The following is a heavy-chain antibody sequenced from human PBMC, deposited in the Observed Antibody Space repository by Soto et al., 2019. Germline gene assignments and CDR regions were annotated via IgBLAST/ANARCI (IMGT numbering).Heavy chain of an antibody. CDR1: GFSSSTYA. CDR2: ISYDGSNA. D-gene: IGHD3-10*01. CDR3: ARDGGGFGELLLNSYDAFDL. Sequence: LRLSCTASGFSSSTYAMYWVRQAPGKGLEWVAIISYDGSNAQYADSVKGRFTVARDNSKNTLYLQMHSLTAEDTAVYYCARDGGGFGELLLNSYDAFDLWGQGKLVTVSS. V-gene: IGHV3-30*04. J-gene: IGHJ3*01.